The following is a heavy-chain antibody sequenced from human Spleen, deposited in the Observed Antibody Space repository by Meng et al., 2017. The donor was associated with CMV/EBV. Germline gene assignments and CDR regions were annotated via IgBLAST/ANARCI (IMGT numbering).Heavy chain of an antibody. D-gene: IGHD4-11*01. CDR3: ARGYSNYARFDP. V-gene: IGHV4-59*01. J-gene: IGHJ5*02. CDR2: IYYSGST. CDR1: GGSISSYY. Sequence: ESLKISCTVSGGSISSYYWSWIRQPPGKGLEWIGYIYYSGSTNYNPSLKSRVTISVDTSKNQFSLKLSSVTAADTAVYYCARGYSNYARFDPWGQGTLVTVSS.